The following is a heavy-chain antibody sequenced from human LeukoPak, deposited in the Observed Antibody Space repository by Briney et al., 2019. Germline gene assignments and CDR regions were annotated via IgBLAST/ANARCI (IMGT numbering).Heavy chain of an antibody. D-gene: IGHD3-10*01. Sequence: GGSLRLSCAASGFTFSGYAMAWVRQAPGKGLEWVSVIGGSGDTTRYADSVKGRFTISRDKSKTTLFLQMNSLRVEDTAVYYCASKFGESYNYYYGLDVWGQGTTVTVSS. CDR1: GFTFSGYA. CDR3: ASKFGESYNYYYGLDV. CDR2: IGGSGDTT. V-gene: IGHV3-23*01. J-gene: IGHJ6*02.